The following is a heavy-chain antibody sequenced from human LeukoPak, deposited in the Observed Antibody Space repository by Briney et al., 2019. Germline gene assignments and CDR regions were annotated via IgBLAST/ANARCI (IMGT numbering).Heavy chain of an antibody. V-gene: IGHV3-23*01. D-gene: IGHD3-3*01. Sequence: GGSLRLSCATSGFTFSSSAMTWVRQAPGKGLEWVSTITVGGGDTNYADSVKGRFTISRDNSKNTLYLQLNSLRAEDTAIYYYAKDRIRGYDFWSGDYWGQGTLVTVSS. CDR1: GFTFSSSA. J-gene: IGHJ4*02. CDR3: AKDRIRGYDFWSGDY. CDR2: ITVGGGDT.